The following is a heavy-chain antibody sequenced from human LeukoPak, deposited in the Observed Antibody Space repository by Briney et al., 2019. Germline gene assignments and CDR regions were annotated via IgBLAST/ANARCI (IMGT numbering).Heavy chain of an antibody. V-gene: IGHV5-51*01. CDR3: ARRPRAQQPEDY. J-gene: IGHJ4*02. CDR2: IYPGDSDT. D-gene: IGHD6-13*01. CDR1: GYSFNNYW. Sequence: GESLRISCKGSGYSFNNYWIGWVRQMPGKGLEWMGIIYPGDSDTRYSPSFQGQVTISADKSISTAYLQWSSLKASDTAMYYCARRPRAQQPEDYWGQGTLVTVSS.